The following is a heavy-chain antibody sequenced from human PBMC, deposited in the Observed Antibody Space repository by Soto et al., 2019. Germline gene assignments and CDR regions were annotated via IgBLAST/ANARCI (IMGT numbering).Heavy chain of an antibody. CDR1: GGSFSGYY. D-gene: IGHD4-17*01. CDR2: INHSGST. V-gene: IGHV4-34*01. Sequence: SETLSLTCAVYGGSFSGYYWSWIRQPPGKGLEWIGEINHSGSTNYNPSLKSRVTISVDTSKNQFSLKLSSVTAADTAVYYCARKGLTTVTPIYYFDYWGQGTLVTVSS. J-gene: IGHJ4*02. CDR3: ARKGLTTVTPIYYFDY.